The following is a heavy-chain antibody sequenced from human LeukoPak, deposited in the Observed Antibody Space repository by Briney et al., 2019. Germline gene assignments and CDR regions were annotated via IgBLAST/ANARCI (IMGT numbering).Heavy chain of an antibody. J-gene: IGHJ3*02. CDR1: GFTFSSYS. D-gene: IGHD2-2*01. CDR2: ISSSSSYI. V-gene: IGHV3-21*01. Sequence: GGSLRLSCAASGFTFSSYSMNWVRQAPWKGLEWVSSISSSSSYIYYADSVKGRFTISRDNAKNSLYLQMNSLRAEDTAVYYCARYCSSTSCYPQLDAFDIWGQGTMVTVSS. CDR3: ARYCSSTSCYPQLDAFDI.